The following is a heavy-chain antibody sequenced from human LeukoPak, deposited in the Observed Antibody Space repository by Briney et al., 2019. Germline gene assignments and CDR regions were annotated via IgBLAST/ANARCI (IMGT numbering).Heavy chain of an antibody. D-gene: IGHD5-12*01. J-gene: IGHJ3*02. Sequence: GGSLRLSCAASGFTFSSYGMHWVRQAPGKGLEWVALISYDGSNKYYADSVKGRFTISRDNSKNTLYLQMNSLRAEDTALYYCAKGYRGYDYGGFDIWGQGTMVTVSS. CDR3: AKGYRGYDYGGFDI. V-gene: IGHV3-30*18. CDR1: GFTFSSYG. CDR2: ISYDGSNK.